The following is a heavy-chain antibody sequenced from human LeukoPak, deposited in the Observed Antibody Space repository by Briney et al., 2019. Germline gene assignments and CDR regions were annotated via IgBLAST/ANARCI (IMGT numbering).Heavy chain of an antibody. J-gene: IGHJ6*02. Sequence: PGGSLRLSCAASGFTFSSFSMNWVRQAPGKGLEWVSTVSTSGASTYYADSVKGRFTISRDNSKNTLYLQMNSLRAEDTAVYYCAKDPTARVWGQYGMDVWGQGTTVTVSS. CDR3: AKDPTARVWGQYGMDV. D-gene: IGHD6-6*01. CDR2: VSTSGAST. V-gene: IGHV3-23*01. CDR1: GFTFSSFS.